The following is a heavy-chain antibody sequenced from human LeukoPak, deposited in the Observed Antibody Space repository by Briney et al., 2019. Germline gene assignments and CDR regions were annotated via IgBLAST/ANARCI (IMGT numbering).Heavy chain of an antibody. J-gene: IGHJ4*02. V-gene: IGHV5-51*01. CDR3: ARGIAVAGRGPSTFAY. Sequence: GESLKISCKGSGYTFLDYWIGWVRRMPGKGLDRMGIIYPEDSDTRYSPSFEGQVTISVDNSISTAYLQWHSLKASDTAIYYCARGIAVAGRGPSTFAYWGQGTLVTVSS. CDR1: GYTFLDYW. D-gene: IGHD6-19*01. CDR2: IYPEDSDT.